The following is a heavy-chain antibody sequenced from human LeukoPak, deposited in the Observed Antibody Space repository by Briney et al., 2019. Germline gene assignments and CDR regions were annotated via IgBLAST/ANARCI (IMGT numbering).Heavy chain of an antibody. CDR3: ATSQTTSGQYGNAFDI. J-gene: IGHJ3*02. CDR2: IKQDGREK. V-gene: IGHV3-7*01. Sequence: GGSLRLSCAASGFTFSSYWMSWVRQAPGKGLEWVANIKQDGREKYYVDSMKGRITISRDNAKNSLYLQMNSLRADDTAVYYCATSQTTSGQYGNAFDIWGQGTMVTVSS. D-gene: IGHD6-19*01. CDR1: GFTFSSYW.